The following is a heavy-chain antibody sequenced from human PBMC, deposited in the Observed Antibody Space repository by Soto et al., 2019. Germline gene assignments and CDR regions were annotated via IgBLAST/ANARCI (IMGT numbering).Heavy chain of an antibody. CDR1: GYTFTSYA. Sequence: ASVKVSCKASGYTFTSYAMRWVRQAPGQRLEWMGWINAGNGNTKYSQKFQGRVTITRDTSASTAYMELSSLRSEDTAVYYCARSPPLYGSGSYRYYGMDVWGQGTTVTVSS. CDR2: INAGNGNT. CDR3: ARSPPLYGSGSYRYYGMDV. V-gene: IGHV1-3*01. J-gene: IGHJ6*02. D-gene: IGHD3-10*01.